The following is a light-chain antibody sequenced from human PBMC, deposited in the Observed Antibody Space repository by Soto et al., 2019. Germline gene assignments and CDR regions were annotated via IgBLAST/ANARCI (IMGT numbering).Light chain of an antibody. Sequence: ALTQPASVSGSPGQSITISCTGTSSDVGNYNLVSWYQQHPGKAPKLMIYDVSKRPSGVSNRFSGSKSGNTASLTISWLQADDEADYYCCSYAGDSYVFGTGTKVTVL. CDR3: CSYAGDSYV. J-gene: IGLJ1*01. CDR1: SSDVGNYNL. V-gene: IGLV2-23*02. CDR2: DVS.